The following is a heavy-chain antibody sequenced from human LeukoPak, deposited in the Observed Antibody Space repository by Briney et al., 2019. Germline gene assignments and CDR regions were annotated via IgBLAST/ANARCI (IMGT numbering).Heavy chain of an antibody. D-gene: IGHD3-22*01. V-gene: IGHV2-5*02. J-gene: IGHJ3*02. CDR3: AHSSYYYDSSGYDAFDI. Sequence: SGPTLVNPTQTLTLTCTFSGFSLSTSGVGVGWIRQPPGKALEWLALIYWDDDKRYSPSLKSRLTITKDTSKNQVVLTMTNMDPADTATYYCAHSSYYYDSSGYDAFDIWGQGTMVTVSS. CDR2: IYWDDDK. CDR1: GFSLSTSGVG.